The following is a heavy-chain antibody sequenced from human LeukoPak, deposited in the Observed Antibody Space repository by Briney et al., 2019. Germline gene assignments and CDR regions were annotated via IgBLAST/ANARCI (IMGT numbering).Heavy chain of an antibody. CDR2: ISGSGGTT. CDR1: GFTFSNYA. Sequence: GGSLRLSCAASGFTFSNYAMSWVRQAPGKGLEWVSAISGSGGTTYYADSVKGRFTISRDNSKNTLYLQMNSLRAEDTAVYYCAKGSKSGRANFDYWGQGTLVTVSS. CDR3: AKGSKSGRANFDY. V-gene: IGHV3-23*01. D-gene: IGHD3-3*01. J-gene: IGHJ4*02.